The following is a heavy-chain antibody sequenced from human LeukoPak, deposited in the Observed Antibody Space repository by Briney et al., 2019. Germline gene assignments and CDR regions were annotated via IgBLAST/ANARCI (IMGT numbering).Heavy chain of an antibody. CDR3: ASEGRYCSSTSCSLFDY. D-gene: IGHD2-2*01. Sequence: SETLSLTCTVSGGSISSGSYYWSWIRQPAGKGLEWIGRIYTSGSTIYNPSLESRVTISVDTSKNQFSLKLSSVTAADTAVYYCASEGRYCSSTSCSLFDYWGQGTLVTVSS. CDR1: GGSISSGSYY. V-gene: IGHV4-61*02. J-gene: IGHJ4*02. CDR2: IYTSGST.